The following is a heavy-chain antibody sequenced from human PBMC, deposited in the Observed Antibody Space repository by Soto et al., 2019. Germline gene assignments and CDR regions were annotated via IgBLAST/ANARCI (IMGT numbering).Heavy chain of an antibody. CDR1: GGSISSGGYS. Sequence: SETLSLTCAVSGGSISSGGYSWSWIRQPPGKGLEWIGYIYHSGSTYYNPSLKSRVTISVDRSKNQFSLKLSSVTAADTAVYYCARFQVVTATKSNWFDPWGQGTLVTASS. CDR3: ARFQVVTATKSNWFDP. J-gene: IGHJ5*02. CDR2: IYHSGST. D-gene: IGHD2-21*02. V-gene: IGHV4-30-2*01.